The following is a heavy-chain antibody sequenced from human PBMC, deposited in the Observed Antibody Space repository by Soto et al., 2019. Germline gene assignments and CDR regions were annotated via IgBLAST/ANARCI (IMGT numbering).Heavy chain of an antibody. CDR3: AKDWAVGGMIAGIYL. CDR2: TYYRTKWYN. CDR1: VDSPSSNTAA. J-gene: IGHJ6*01. Sequence: SQTPSPTCAISVDSPSSNTAASNWSRQPRSRGLEWLGSTYYRTKWYNDYAVSVKSRVTINPNTSKNQFSLQLHSVTPEDTAVLSCAKDWAVGGMIAGIYLWGPGTTVTVSS. D-gene: IGHD3-22*01. V-gene: IGHV6-1*01.